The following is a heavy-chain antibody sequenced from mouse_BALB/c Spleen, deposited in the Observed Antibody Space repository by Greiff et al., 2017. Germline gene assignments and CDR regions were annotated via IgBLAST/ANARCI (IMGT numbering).Heavy chain of an antibody. D-gene: IGHD3-1*01. Sequence: EVQLQQSGPGLVKPSQSLSLTCTVTGYSITSDYAWNWIRQFPGNKLEWMGYISYSGSTSYNPSLKSRISITRDTSKNQFFLQLNSVTTEDTATYYCAREGLFAYWGQGTLVTVSA. CDR3: AREGLFAY. J-gene: IGHJ3*01. CDR1: GYSITSDYA. V-gene: IGHV3-2*02. CDR2: ISYSGST.